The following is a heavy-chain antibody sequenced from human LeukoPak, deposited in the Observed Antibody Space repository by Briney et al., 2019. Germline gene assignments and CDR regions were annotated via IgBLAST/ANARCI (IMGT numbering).Heavy chain of an antibody. D-gene: IGHD5-18*01. CDR1: GYTFTGYY. CDR2: INPNSGGT. J-gene: IGHJ4*02. Sequence: GASVKVSCKASGYTFTGYYMHWVRQAPGQGLEWMGWINPNSGGTNYAQKFQGSVTMTRDTSISTAYMELSRLRSDDTAVYYCARDVGFDTEFYFDYWGQGTLVTVSS. CDR3: ARDVGFDTEFYFDY. V-gene: IGHV1-2*02.